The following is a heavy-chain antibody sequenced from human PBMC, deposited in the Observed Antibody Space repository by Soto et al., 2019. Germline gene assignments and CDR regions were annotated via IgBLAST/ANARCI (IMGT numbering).Heavy chain of an antibody. CDR2: IYYSGST. CDR1: GGCMSSGDYY. CDR3: ARGGIAAGSWFDP. Sequence: TLSLTSTVSGGCMSSGDYYWSWIRQPPGKGLEWIGYIYYSGSTYYNPSLKSRVTISVDTSKNQLYLKLSSVTAADTAVYYWARGGIAAGSWFDPWGQGTLVTGSS. J-gene: IGHJ5*02. V-gene: IGHV4-30-4*01. D-gene: IGHD6-13*01.